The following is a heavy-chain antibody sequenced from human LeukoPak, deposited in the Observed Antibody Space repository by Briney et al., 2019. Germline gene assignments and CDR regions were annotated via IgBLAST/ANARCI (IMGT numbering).Heavy chain of an antibody. CDR3: ARAGKYSSSWYDY. D-gene: IGHD6-13*01. V-gene: IGHV3-64*04. CDR1: GFTFSSYA. CDR2: ISSNGGST. J-gene: IGHJ4*02. Sequence: GGSLRLPCSASGFTFSSYAMHWVRQAPGKGLEYVSAISSNGGSTYYADSVKGRFTISRDNSKNTLYLQMNSLRAEDTAVYYCARAGKYSSSWYDYWGQGTLVTVSS.